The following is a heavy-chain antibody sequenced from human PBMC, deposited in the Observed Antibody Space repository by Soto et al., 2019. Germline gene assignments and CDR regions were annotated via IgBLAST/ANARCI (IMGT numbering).Heavy chain of an antibody. J-gene: IGHJ3*02. D-gene: IGHD1-26*01. Sequence: SVKVSCKASGGTFSSYAISWVRQAPGQWLEWMGGIIPIFGTANYAQKFQGRVTITADESTSTAYMELSSLRSEDTAVHYCARDNSGSSHAFDIWGQGTMVTVSS. CDR3: ARDNSGSSHAFDI. CDR1: GGTFSSYA. CDR2: IIPIFGTA. V-gene: IGHV1-69*13.